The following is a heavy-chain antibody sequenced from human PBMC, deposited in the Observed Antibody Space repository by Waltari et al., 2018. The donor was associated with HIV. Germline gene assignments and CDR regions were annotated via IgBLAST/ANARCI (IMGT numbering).Heavy chain of an antibody. J-gene: IGHJ4*02. Sequence: QVQLVQSGAEVKKPGDSVTVSCMSSGYPLINYGFGWVRQAPGQGLEWMGWISGYNGNTHYAQKFQGRVTMTTEYMELRSLRSDDTAVYYCARDVKGRYGDYNAGDWYLDYWGQGTLVTVSS. CDR1: GYPLINYG. V-gene: IGHV1-18*01. CDR3: ARDVKGRYGDYNAGDWYLDY. D-gene: IGHD4-17*01. CDR2: ISGYNGNT.